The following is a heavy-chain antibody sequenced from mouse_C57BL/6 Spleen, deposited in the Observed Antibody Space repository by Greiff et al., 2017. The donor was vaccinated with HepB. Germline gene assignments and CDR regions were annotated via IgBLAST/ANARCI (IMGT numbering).Heavy chain of an antibody. D-gene: IGHD1-1*01. CDR2: IYPRDGST. J-gene: IGHJ1*03. CDR3: ARGGITTVVATRWYFDV. V-gene: IGHV1-85*01. CDR1: GYTFTSYD. Sequence: LVESGPELVKPGASVKLSCKASGYTFTSYDINWVKQRPGQGLEWIGWIYPRDGSTKYNEKFQGKATLTVDTSSSTAYMELHSLTSEDSAVYFCARGGITTVVATRWYFDVWGTGTTVTVSS.